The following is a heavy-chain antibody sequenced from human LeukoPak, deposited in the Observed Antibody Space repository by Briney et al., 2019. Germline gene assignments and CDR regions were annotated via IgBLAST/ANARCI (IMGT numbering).Heavy chain of an antibody. V-gene: IGHV4-4*07. CDR3: ARGAYCGGDRYFDY. Sequence: PSETLSLTCTVSGGSISTYYWNWIRQPAGKGLEWIGRIYASGTTNYNPSLKSRVTMSLDTSKNQFSLKVTSVTAADTAVYYCARGAYCGGDRYFDYWGQGTLVTVSS. D-gene: IGHD2-21*02. J-gene: IGHJ4*02. CDR2: IYASGTT. CDR1: GGSISTYY.